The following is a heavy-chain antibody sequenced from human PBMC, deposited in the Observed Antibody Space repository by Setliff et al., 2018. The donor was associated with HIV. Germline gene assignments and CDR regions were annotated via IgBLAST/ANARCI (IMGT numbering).Heavy chain of an antibody. CDR1: GGSFTAYY. CDR2: IYYSGNT. Sequence: SETLSLTCAVYGGSFTAYYWTWIRQPPGKGLEWIGTIYYSGNTYYNPSLRSRLTISVDTSRSQFSLKLTSVTAADTAVYYCARQMTIPGVAVTPVDYWGQGALVTVSS. CDR3: ARQMTIPGVAVTPVDY. V-gene: IGHV4-59*08. D-gene: IGHD3-3*01. J-gene: IGHJ4*02.